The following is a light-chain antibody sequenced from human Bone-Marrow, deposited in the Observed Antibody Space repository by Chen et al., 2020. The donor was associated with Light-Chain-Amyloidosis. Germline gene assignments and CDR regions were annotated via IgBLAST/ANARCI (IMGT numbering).Light chain of an antibody. V-gene: IGLV2-11*02. CDR3: CSTAGRSTLV. J-gene: IGLJ2*01. CDR1: SGDVGGYDV. Sequence: QSALTQPRSVSGSRGQSVTISCTGTSGDVGGYDVVSWYQQYPVKAPKLIIYDVSKRPSGVPDRFSGSKSGNTASLTISGLQAADEADYYCCSTAGRSTLVFGGGTTLTVL. CDR2: DVS.